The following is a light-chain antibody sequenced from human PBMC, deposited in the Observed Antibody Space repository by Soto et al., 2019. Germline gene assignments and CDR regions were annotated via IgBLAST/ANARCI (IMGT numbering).Light chain of an antibody. J-gene: IGLJ2*01. V-gene: IGLV1-40*01. CDR3: ESYESPVSGSV. CDR1: SSNIGAGYD. Sequence: QSVLTQPPSVSGAPGQRVTISCTGSSSNIGAGYDVHWYQQLPGTAPKLLVYGNSNRPSGVPDRLSGSKSGTSASLAITGLQAEDEADYYCESYESPVSGSVFGGGTKLTVL. CDR2: GNS.